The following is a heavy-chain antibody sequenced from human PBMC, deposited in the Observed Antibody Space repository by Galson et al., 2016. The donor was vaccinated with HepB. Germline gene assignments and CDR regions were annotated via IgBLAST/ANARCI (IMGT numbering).Heavy chain of an antibody. J-gene: IGHJ2*01. CDR2: ISGSGGTT. V-gene: IGHV3-23*01. CDR3: AKGGGDTAMIRYYGYFDL. CDR1: GFTFSSYA. Sequence: SLRLSCAGSGFTFSSYAMSWVRQAPGKGLEWVSVISGSGGTTYDADSVKGRFTISRDNSKNTLYLQMNSLRVEDTAVYYCAKGGGDTAMIRYYGYFDLWGRGTLVTV. D-gene: IGHD5-18*01.